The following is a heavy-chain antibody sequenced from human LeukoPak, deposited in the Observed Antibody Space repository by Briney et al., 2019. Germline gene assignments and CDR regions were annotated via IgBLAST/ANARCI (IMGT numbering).Heavy chain of an antibody. D-gene: IGHD4-17*01. CDR2: ISGSGGST. V-gene: IGHV3-23*01. CDR1: GFTFSSYA. Sequence: SGGSLRLSCAASGFTFSSYAMSWVRQAPGKGLEWVSAISGSGGSTYYADSVKGRFTISRDNSKNTLYLQMNSLRAEDTAVYYCAKDSDQTTVTTSDYWGQGTLVTASS. CDR3: AKDSDQTTVTTSDY. J-gene: IGHJ4*02.